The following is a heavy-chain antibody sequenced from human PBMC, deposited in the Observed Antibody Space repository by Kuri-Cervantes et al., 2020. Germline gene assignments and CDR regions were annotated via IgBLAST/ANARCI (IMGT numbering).Heavy chain of an antibody. V-gene: IGHV1-2*02. CDR1: GYTFTGYY. CDR3: ARPGYSGYDFAFNI. Sequence: ASVKVSCKASGYTFTGYYMHWVRQAPGRGLEWMGWINPNSGGTNYAQKFQGRVTMTRDTSISTAYMELSRLRSDDTAVYYCARPGYSGYDFAFNIWGQGTMVTVSS. J-gene: IGHJ3*02. D-gene: IGHD5-12*01. CDR2: INPNSGGT.